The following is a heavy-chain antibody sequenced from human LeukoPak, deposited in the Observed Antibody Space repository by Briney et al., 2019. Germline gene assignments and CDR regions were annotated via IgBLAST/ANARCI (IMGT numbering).Heavy chain of an antibody. D-gene: IGHD6-19*01. CDR1: GFTFSSYW. Sequence: GGSLRLSCAASGFTFSSYWMSWVRQAPGKGLEWVANIKQDGSEKYYVDSVKGRFTISRDNAKNSLYLQMNSLRAEDTAVYYCARDATYSSGWDWFDPWGQGTLVTVSS. V-gene: IGHV3-7*01. CDR2: IKQDGSEK. J-gene: IGHJ5*02. CDR3: ARDATYSSGWDWFDP.